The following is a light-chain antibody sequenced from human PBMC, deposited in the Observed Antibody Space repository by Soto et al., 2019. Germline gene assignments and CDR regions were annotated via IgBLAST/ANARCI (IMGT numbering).Light chain of an antibody. J-gene: IGLJ1*01. CDR3: CSYAGSSTSPYV. CDR2: EAS. Sequence: QSALTQPPSVSGAPGQRVTISCTGSSSNIGAGYDVHWYQQLPGTAPKLMIYEASKRPSGVSDRFSGSKSGNTASLTISGLQAEDEADYYCCSYAGSSTSPYVFGTGTKLTVL. V-gene: IGLV1-40*01. CDR1: SSNIGAGYD.